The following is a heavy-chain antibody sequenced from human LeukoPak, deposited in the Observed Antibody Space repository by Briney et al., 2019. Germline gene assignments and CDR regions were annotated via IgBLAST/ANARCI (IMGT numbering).Heavy chain of an antibody. D-gene: IGHD5-12*01. J-gene: IGHJ6*02. Sequence: AASVKVSCKASGYTFTSYGISWVRQAPGQGLEWMGWISAYNGNTNYAQKLQGRVTMTTDTSTSTAYMELRSLRSDDTAVYYCARDPPIYIVATMSRNYYYGMDVWGQGTTVTVSS. CDR1: GYTFTSYG. CDR3: ARDPPIYIVATMSRNYYYGMDV. V-gene: IGHV1-18*01. CDR2: ISAYNGNT.